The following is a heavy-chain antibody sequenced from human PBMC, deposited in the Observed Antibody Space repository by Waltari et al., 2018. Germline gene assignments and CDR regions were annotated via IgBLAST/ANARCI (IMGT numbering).Heavy chain of an antibody. CDR2: IYNSGSS. Sequence: QVQLQESGPGLVKPSQTLSLTCTVSGGSISRGDSYWSWIRQYPGKGLEWIGYIYNSGSSYYTPSLKSRVSISVDTSNNQFSLKLSSVTAADTAVYFCARSPTYYGSGTYYLRPQYYFDYWGQGTLVTVSS. D-gene: IGHD3-10*01. CDR1: GGSISRGDSY. J-gene: IGHJ4*02. CDR3: ARSPTYYGSGTYYLRPQYYFDY. V-gene: IGHV4-31*03.